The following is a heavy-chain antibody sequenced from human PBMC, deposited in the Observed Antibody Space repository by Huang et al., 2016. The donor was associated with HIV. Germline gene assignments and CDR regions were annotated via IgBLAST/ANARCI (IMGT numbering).Heavy chain of an antibody. V-gene: IGHV5-51*03. J-gene: IGHJ4*02. CDR3: ARPLLGYSNGYYFDY. CDR2: IYPGDSDT. D-gene: IGHD5-18*01. Sequence: EVQLVQSGAEVKKPGESLKISCKGSGFSFTNYWIGWVRQMPGKGLEWMGIIYPGDSDTPYSPSCRGQVTISADKSSNTAYLQWNSLKASDSAMYYCARPLLGYSNGYYFDYWGQGTLVTVSS. CDR1: GFSFTNYW.